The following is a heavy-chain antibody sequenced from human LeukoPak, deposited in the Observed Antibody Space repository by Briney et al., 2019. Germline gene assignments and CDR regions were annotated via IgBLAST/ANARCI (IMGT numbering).Heavy chain of an antibody. CDR2: IYYSGST. D-gene: IGHD3-22*01. CDR3: ARKGGYYDDPFDY. V-gene: IGHV4-59*01. J-gene: IGHJ4*02. CDR1: GGSLSSYY. Sequence: SETLSLTCTVSGGSLSSYYWSWIRQPPGKGLEWIVYIYYSGSTNYNPSLKSRVTISVDTSKNQFSLKLSSVTAADTAVYYCARKGGYYDDPFDYWGQGTLVTVSS.